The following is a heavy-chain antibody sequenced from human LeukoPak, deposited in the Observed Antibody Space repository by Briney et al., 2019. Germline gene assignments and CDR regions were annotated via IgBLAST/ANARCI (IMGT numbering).Heavy chain of an antibody. CDR2: IYYSGST. CDR3: ARDLLPLAVAGIGY. D-gene: IGHD6-19*01. J-gene: IGHJ4*02. CDR1: GGSFSGYY. V-gene: IGHV4-59*12. Sequence: SETLSLTCAVYGGSFSGYYWSWLRQPPGKGLEWIGYIYYSGSTNYNPSLKSRVTISVDTSKNQFSLKLSSVTAADTAVYYCARDLLPLAVAGIGYWGQGTLVTVSS.